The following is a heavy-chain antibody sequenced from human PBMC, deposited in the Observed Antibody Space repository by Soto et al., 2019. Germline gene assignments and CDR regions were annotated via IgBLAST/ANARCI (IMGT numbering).Heavy chain of an antibody. Sequence: SETLSLTCTVSGGSISSGGYYWSWIRQHPGKGLESIGYIYYSGSTYYNPSLKSRVTISVDTSKNQFSLKLSSVTAADTAVYYCARARGVVVPAAIPYYFDYWGQGTLVTVSS. CDR1: GGSISSGGYY. CDR3: ARARGVVVPAAIPYYFDY. D-gene: IGHD2-2*02. CDR2: IYYSGST. J-gene: IGHJ4*02. V-gene: IGHV4-31*03.